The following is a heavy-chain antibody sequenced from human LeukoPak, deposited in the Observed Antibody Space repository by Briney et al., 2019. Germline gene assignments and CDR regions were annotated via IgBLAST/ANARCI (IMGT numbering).Heavy chain of an antibody. CDR3: TKPFDI. CDR2: IRGKSNSYAT. Sequence: GSLRLSCAASGFIFSGSAMHWVRQPSGKGLEWVGRIRGKSNSYATEYAASVKGRFTISRDDSKNTAYLQMHSLKSEDTAVYYCTKPFDIWGQGTMVTVSP. J-gene: IGHJ3*02. V-gene: IGHV3-73*01. CDR1: GFIFSGSA.